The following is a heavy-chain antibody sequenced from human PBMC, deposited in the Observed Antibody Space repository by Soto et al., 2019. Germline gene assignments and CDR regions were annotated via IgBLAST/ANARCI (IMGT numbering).Heavy chain of an antibody. V-gene: IGHV3-48*01. D-gene: IGHD3-10*01. CDR1: GFTFSSHS. CDR3: ARGSTYYYGAGSYPHYMDV. Sequence: GGSLRLSCAASGFTFSSHSMNWVRQAPGKGLEWVSYISSSSSTIYYADSVKGRFTISRDNAKNSLYLQMNSLRAEDTAVYYCARGSTYYYGAGSYPHYMDVWGKGTTVTVSS. J-gene: IGHJ6*03. CDR2: ISSSSSTI.